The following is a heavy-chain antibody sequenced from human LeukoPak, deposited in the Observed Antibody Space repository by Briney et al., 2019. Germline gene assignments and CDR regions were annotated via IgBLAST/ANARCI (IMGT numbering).Heavy chain of an antibody. Sequence: PSETLSLTCAVYGGSFSGYYWSWIRQPPGKGLEWIGETNHSGSTNYNPSLKSRVTISVDTSKNQFSLKLSSVTAADTAVYYCARLFGYYYGSGSPNFDYWGQGTLVTVSS. CDR1: GGSFSGYY. CDR3: ARLFGYYYGSGSPNFDY. D-gene: IGHD3-10*01. V-gene: IGHV4-34*01. CDR2: TNHSGST. J-gene: IGHJ4*02.